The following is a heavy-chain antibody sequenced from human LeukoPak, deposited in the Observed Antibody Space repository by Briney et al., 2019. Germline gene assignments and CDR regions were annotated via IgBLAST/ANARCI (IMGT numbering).Heavy chain of an antibody. D-gene: IGHD6-6*01. V-gene: IGHV1-8*01. CDR3: ARGIEYSSSLSWFDP. CDR1: GYTFTSYD. J-gene: IGHJ5*02. Sequence: ASVKVSCKASGYTFTSYDINWVRQATGQGLEWMGWMNPNSGNTGYAQKFQGRVTMTRNTSISTAYMELSSLRSEDTDVYYCARGIEYSSSLSWFDPWGQGALVTVSS. CDR2: MNPNSGNT.